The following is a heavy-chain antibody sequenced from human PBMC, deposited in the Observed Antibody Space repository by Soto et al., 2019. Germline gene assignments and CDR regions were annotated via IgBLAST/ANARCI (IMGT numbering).Heavy chain of an antibody. CDR2: ISGSGGST. Sequence: GGSLRLSCAASGFTFSSYAMSWVRQAPGKGLEWVSAISGSGGSTYYADSVKGRFTISRDNSKNTLYLQMNSLRAEDTAVYYCAKVWETMIVVAPFVSDWGQGTLVTVSS. D-gene: IGHD3-22*01. J-gene: IGHJ4*02. V-gene: IGHV3-23*01. CDR1: GFTFSSYA. CDR3: AKVWETMIVVAPFVSD.